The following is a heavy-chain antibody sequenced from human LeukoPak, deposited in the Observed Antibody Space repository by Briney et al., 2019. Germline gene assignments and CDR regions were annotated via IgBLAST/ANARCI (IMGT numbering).Heavy chain of an antibody. Sequence: SVKLSCKASGGTLRRYALSWVRQAPGQGLEWMGGILPVFDRGNYAQKFHGRVTITADQSTDTAYMELSSLTSEDTAVYYCAREGGSGWPFDYWGQATLVTVSS. CDR1: GGTLRRYA. CDR2: ILPVFDRG. CDR3: AREGGSGWPFDY. V-gene: IGHV1-69*13. D-gene: IGHD6-19*01. J-gene: IGHJ4*02.